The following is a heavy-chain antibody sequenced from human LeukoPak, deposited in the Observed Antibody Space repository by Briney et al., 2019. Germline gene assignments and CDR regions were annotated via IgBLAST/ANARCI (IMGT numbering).Heavy chain of an antibody. CDR1: GFTFSNAW. CDR3: HLSTAGAFDI. CDR2: IKSKADGGTT. J-gene: IGHJ3*02. Sequence: PGGSLRLSCAASGFTFSNAWMSWVRQAPGKGLEWVGRIKSKADGGTTDYAAPVKGRFTISRDDSKNTLYLQMNSLKTEDTAVYYCHLSTAGAFDIWGQGTMVTVSS. D-gene: IGHD2-21*02. V-gene: IGHV3-15*01.